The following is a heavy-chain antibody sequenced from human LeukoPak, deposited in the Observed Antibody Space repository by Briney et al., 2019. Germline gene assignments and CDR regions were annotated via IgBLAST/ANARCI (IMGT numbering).Heavy chain of an antibody. D-gene: IGHD3-3*01. V-gene: IGHV5-51*01. Sequence: GESLQISCKGSGYSFTSYWIGWVRQLPGKGLEWMGIIYPGDSDTRYSPSFQGQVTISADKSISTAYLQWSSLKASDTAMYYCARLAYYDFWSGYLAYWGQGPLVTVSS. CDR1: GYSFTSYW. CDR2: IYPGDSDT. J-gene: IGHJ4*02. CDR3: ARLAYYDFWSGYLAY.